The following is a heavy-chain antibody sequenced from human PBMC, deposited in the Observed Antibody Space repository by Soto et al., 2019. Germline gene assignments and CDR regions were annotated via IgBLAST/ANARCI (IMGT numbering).Heavy chain of an antibody. Sequence: QITLKESGPTLVKPTQTLTLTCNFSGFSLTTDGVGVGWVRQPPGGALEWLSRIYWDDDERYSPSLKTRLTITKDPSKNQVDLIMTNMDPVDTATYYCEHSRNLITEDAQVGDFDYWGQGILLTVSS. V-gene: IGHV2-5*02. D-gene: IGHD3-10*01. CDR2: IYWDDDE. CDR3: EHSRNLITEDAQVGDFDY. J-gene: IGHJ4*02. CDR1: GFSLTTDGVG.